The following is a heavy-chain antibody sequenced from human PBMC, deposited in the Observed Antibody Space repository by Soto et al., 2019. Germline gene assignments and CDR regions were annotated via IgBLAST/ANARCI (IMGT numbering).Heavy chain of an antibody. CDR2: IYSGGSA. CDR3: ADMRGQWLPRD. Sequence: SETLSLTCTVSGGSISSSSYYWGWIRQPPGEGLEWIGSIYSGGSAYYNPSLRSRVTISVDTSKNQFSLKLSSVTAADTAVYYCADMRGQWLPRDWGQGILVTAPQ. J-gene: IGHJ4*02. CDR1: GGSISSSSYY. D-gene: IGHD6-19*01. V-gene: IGHV4-39*01.